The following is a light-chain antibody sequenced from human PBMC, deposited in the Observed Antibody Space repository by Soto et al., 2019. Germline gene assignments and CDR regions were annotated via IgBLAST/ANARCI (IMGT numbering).Light chain of an antibody. CDR2: KAS. CDR1: QTISSW. Sequence: DIQMTQSPSTLSGSVGDRVTITCRASQTISSWLAWYQQKPGKAPKLLIYKASTLKSGVPSRFSGSGPGTEFTLTISSVRPDDFASYYCQHYNSYPEAFGQGTKV. J-gene: IGKJ1*01. CDR3: QHYNSYPEA. V-gene: IGKV1-5*03.